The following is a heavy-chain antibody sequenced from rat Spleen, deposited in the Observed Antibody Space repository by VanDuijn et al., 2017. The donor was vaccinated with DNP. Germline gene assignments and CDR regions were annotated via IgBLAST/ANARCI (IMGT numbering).Heavy chain of an antibody. D-gene: IGHD1-4*01. CDR2: ISYEGSST. J-gene: IGHJ2*01. V-gene: IGHV5-22*01. CDR3: ARPSIDRSRFDY. Sequence: EVQLVESDGGLVQPGRSMKLSCAASGFTFSDYYMALVRQAPKKGLEWVASISYEGSSTYHGDSVKGRFTISRDNAKSTLYLQMDSLRSEDTATYYCARPSIDRSRFDYWGQGVMVTVSS. CDR1: GFTFSDYY.